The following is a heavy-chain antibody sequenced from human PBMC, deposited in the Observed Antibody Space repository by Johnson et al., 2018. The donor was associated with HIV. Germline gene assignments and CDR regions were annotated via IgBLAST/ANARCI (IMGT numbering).Heavy chain of an antibody. V-gene: IGHV3-NL1*01. J-gene: IGHJ3*01. CDR1: GFTFSDYY. Sequence: QVQLVESGGGVVQPGRSLRLSCAASGFTFSDYYMNWIRQAPGKGLEWVSYISWDGGNSYYADSVKGRFTISRDNSKNTLYLQMNSLRAEDTAVYYCAKVLNEKSYIDLFHVWGQGTMVTVSS. D-gene: IGHD2-8*01. CDR3: AKVLNEKSYIDLFHV. CDR2: ISWDGGNS.